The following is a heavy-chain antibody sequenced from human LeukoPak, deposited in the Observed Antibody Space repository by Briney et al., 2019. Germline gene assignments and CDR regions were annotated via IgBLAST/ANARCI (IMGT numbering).Heavy chain of an antibody. Sequence: SQTLSLTCTVSGGSIRSGDYYWSWIRQPPGKGLEWIGYIYDSGSTYYNPSLKSRITISVDTSENRFSLKLSSVTATDTAVYYCARDCSGGSCYGAFDIWGQGTMVTVSS. J-gene: IGHJ3*02. CDR1: GGSIRSGDYY. CDR3: ARDCSGGSCYGAFDI. D-gene: IGHD2-15*01. V-gene: IGHV4-30-4*01. CDR2: IYDSGST.